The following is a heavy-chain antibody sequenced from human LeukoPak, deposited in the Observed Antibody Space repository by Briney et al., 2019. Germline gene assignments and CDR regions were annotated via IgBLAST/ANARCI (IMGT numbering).Heavy chain of an antibody. Sequence: PSETLSLTCTVSGGSISSYYWSWIRQPPGTGLEWIGYIYYSGSTNYNPSLRSRVTISVDTSKNQFSLKLSSVTAADTAVYYCARAGPRIAVAGPVDYWGQGTLVTVSS. CDR2: IYYSGST. CDR1: GGSISSYY. CDR3: ARAGPRIAVAGPVDY. J-gene: IGHJ4*02. V-gene: IGHV4-59*01. D-gene: IGHD6-19*01.